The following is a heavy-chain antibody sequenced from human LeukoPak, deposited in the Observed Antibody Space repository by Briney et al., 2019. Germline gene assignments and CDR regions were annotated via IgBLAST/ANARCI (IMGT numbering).Heavy chain of an antibody. V-gene: IGHV4-38-2*01. CDR3: ARANYDSRFGKYYFDY. CDR1: GYSISSGYS. Sequence: PSETLSLTCAVSGYSISSGYSWGWIRRPPGRGLEWIGTIYHSGSTYYNPSLKSRVTISVDTSKNQFSLKLSSVTAADTAVYYCARANYDSRFGKYYFDYWGQGTLVTVSS. D-gene: IGHD3-22*01. J-gene: IGHJ4*02. CDR2: IYHSGST.